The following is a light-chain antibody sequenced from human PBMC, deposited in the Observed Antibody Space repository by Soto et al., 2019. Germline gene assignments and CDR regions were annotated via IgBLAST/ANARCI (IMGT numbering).Light chain of an antibody. CDR1: QDISRY. J-gene: IGKJ4*01. Sequence: DIQMTQSPASLSASVGDRVTISCQASQDISRYLNWYQHKPGRARQLLINDVSSLETGVPSRFSATGSGTEFTLNINGLQPEDLATYYCQQYDIPPSTFVGGTKVAIK. CDR2: DVS. V-gene: IGKV1-33*01. CDR3: QQYDIPPST.